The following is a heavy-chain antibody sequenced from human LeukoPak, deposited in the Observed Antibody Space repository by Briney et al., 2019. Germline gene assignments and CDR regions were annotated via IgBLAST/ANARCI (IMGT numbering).Heavy chain of an antibody. CDR2: ISSSSSYM. Sequence: PGGSLRLSCAASGFTFSSYSMNWVRQAPGKGLEWVSSISSSSSYMYYADSVKGRFTISRDNAKNSLYLQMNSLRAEDTAVYYCARGPIVGATPFDYWGQGTLVTVSS. D-gene: IGHD1-26*01. CDR3: ARGPIVGATPFDY. CDR1: GFTFSSYS. J-gene: IGHJ4*02. V-gene: IGHV3-21*01.